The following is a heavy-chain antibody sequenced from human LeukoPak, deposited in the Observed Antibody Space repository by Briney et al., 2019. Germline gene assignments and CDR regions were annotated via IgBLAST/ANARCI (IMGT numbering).Heavy chain of an antibody. D-gene: IGHD3-3*01. CDR3: ARDRGGFLEWFSPH. Sequence: ASVKVSCKASGYTFTGYYMHWVRQAPGQGLEWMGWINPNSGGTNYAQKFQGRVTMTRDTSISTAYMELSRLRSDDTAVYYCARDRGGFLEWFSPHWGQGTLVTVSS. CDR1: GYTFTGYY. J-gene: IGHJ4*02. CDR2: INPNSGGT. V-gene: IGHV1-2*02.